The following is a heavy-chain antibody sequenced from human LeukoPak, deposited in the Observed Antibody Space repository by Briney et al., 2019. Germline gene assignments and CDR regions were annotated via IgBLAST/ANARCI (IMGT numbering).Heavy chain of an antibody. CDR3: ARASIHYDILTGGFTVDAFDI. J-gene: IGHJ3*02. CDR2: IYSGGTT. Sequence: PGGSLRLSCAASGFTVGNHYMNSARHAPGEGLESDSLIYSGGTTYHAASVKARFTISRDSSKNTLYLQMNSLRVEDTAVYYCARASIHYDILTGGFTVDAFDIWGQGTMVTVSS. V-gene: IGHV3-66*01. CDR1: GFTVGNHY. D-gene: IGHD3-9*01.